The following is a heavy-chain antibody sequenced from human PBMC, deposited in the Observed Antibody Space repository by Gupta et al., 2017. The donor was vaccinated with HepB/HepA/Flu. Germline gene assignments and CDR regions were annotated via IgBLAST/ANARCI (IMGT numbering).Heavy chain of an antibody. CDR1: GLIFSSYA. D-gene: IGHD2-2*01. V-gene: IGHV3-23*01. CDR3: AKVGPIVVVLAAILTSWLDP. CDR2: ISGGGDSK. J-gene: IGHJ5*02. Sequence: EVQLLESGGGVVQRGGSLRLSCAASGLIFSSYAMRWVRQAPGEGLEWVSSISGGGDSKYYAESVKGRCTSARDNSKNTLYLQRSRMRAEETAVYYCAKVGPIVVVLAAILTSWLDPGGQVTMVTVSS.